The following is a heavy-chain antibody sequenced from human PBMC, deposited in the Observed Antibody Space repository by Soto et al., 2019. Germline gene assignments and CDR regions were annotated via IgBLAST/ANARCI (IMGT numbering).Heavy chain of an antibody. CDR2: ISGDNGNT. J-gene: IGHJ4*02. V-gene: IGHV1-18*01. CDR1: AYTFTNYA. CDR3: ATGLLGYCSGGSCDSDS. Sequence: QVPLVQSGAEVKKPGASVRVSCQTSAYTFTNYAVSWVRQAPGQGLEWMGWISGDNGNTIYAQKFQGRVTMTTDTSTRKAYMELRSLRSDNTAVYYCATGLLGYCSGGSCDSDSWGQGTLVTVSS. D-gene: IGHD2-15*01.